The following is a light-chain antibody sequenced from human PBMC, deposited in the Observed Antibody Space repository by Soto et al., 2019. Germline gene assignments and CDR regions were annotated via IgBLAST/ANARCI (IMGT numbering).Light chain of an antibody. CDR1: TSDVGGYNF. CDR2: EVS. CDR3: SSYTSMTTLV. Sequence: QSALTQPASVSGSLGQSITISCTGTTSDVGGYNFVSWYQHHPGKAPKIIIFEVSDRPSGVSNRFSGSKSGSTASLTISGLQSEDEVDYYCSSYTSMTTLVFGTGTKLTVL. J-gene: IGLJ1*01. V-gene: IGLV2-14*01.